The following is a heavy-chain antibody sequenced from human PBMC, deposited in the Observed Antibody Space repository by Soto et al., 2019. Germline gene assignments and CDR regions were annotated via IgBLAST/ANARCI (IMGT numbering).Heavy chain of an antibody. CDR2: ISYDGSNK. Sequence: GGSLRLSCAASGSTFSSYAMHWVRQAPGKGLEWVAVISYDGSNKYYADSVKGRFTISRDNSKNTLYLQMNSLRAEDTAVYYCARDYYFDYWGQGTLVTVSS. CDR1: GSTFSSYA. V-gene: IGHV3-30-3*01. CDR3: ARDYYFDY. J-gene: IGHJ4*02.